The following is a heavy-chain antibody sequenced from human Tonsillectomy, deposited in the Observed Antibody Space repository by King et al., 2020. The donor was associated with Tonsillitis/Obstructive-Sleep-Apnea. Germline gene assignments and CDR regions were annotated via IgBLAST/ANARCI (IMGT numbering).Heavy chain of an antibody. V-gene: IGHV4-59*01. CDR1: GGSISCYY. D-gene: IGHD2-15*01. CDR2: IYYSGST. J-gene: IGHJ5*02. Sequence: VQLQESGPGLVKPSETLSLTCTVSGGSISCYYWSWIRQPPGKGLEWIGCIYYSGSTNNNPSLKSRVTISVDTSTTQFSLKLSSVTAADTAVYYCARENARAVVAATRIGLGWFDRWGQGTLVTVSS. CDR3: ARENARAVVAATRIGLGWFDR.